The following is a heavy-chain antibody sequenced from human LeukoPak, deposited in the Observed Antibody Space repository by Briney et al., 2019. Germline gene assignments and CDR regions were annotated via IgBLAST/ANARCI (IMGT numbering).Heavy chain of an antibody. CDR2: INAGNGNT. CDR3: ARSRGHQLLYYYYGMDV. J-gene: IGHJ6*02. V-gene: IGHV1-3*01. CDR1: GYTFTSYA. Sequence: ASVKVSCKASGYTFTSYAMHWVRQAPGQRLEWMGWINAGNGNTKYSQKFQGRVTITRDTSASTAYMELSSLRSEDTAVYYCARSRGHQLLYYYYGMDVWGQGTTVTVSS. D-gene: IGHD2-2*01.